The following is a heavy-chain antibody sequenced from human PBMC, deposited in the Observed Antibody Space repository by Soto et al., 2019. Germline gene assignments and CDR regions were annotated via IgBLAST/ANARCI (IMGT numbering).Heavy chain of an antibody. CDR1: GFTFSSYA. CDR3: ANVEIARDSSSSSENYYYGMDV. D-gene: IGHD6-6*01. Sequence: AGGSLRLSCAASGFTFSSYAMSWVRQAPGKGLEWVSAISGSGGSTYYADSVKGRFTISRDNSKNTLYLQMNSLRAEDTAVYYCANVEIARDSSSSSENYYYGMDVWGQGTTVTVS. J-gene: IGHJ6*02. CDR2: ISGSGGST. V-gene: IGHV3-23*01.